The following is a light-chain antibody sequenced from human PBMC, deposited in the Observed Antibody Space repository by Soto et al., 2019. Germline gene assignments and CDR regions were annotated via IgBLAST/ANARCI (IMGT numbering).Light chain of an antibody. Sequence: QSALTQPASVSGSPGQSITISCTGTSSDVGGYNYVSWYQQHPGEAPKLMIYDVSNRPSGVSNRFSGSKSGNTASLTISGLQAEDEADYYCSSYTSSSTLEVVFGGGTQLTVL. J-gene: IGLJ2*01. CDR3: SSYTSSSTLEVV. CDR2: DVS. CDR1: SSDVGGYNY. V-gene: IGLV2-14*01.